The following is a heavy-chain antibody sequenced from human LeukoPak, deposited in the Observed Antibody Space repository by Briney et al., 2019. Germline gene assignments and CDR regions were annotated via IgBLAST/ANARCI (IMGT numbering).Heavy chain of an antibody. CDR1: GGSISSGSYY. CDR3: ARESEWQEGAFDI. V-gene: IGHV4-61*02. D-gene: IGHD3-3*01. CDR2: IYTSGST. Sequence: SETPSLTCTVSGGSISSGSYYWSWIRQPAGKGLEWIGRIYTSGSTNYNPSLKSRVTISVDTSKNQFSLKLSSVTAADTAVYYCARESEWQEGAFDIWGQGTMVTVSS. J-gene: IGHJ3*02.